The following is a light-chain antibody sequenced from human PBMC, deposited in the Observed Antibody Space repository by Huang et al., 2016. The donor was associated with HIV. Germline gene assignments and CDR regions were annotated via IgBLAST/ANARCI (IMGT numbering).Light chain of an antibody. V-gene: IGKV3-11*01. Sequence: EIVLTQSPATRSLSPGARATLSCRASQSIDDYLAWYQQKPGQPPRLLIYGASARATGVPGRFSGSGSGTDFTLTISSLEPEDFAIYYCQQRKNWPTFGQGTKVEIK. CDR1: QSIDDY. CDR2: GAS. J-gene: IGKJ1*01. CDR3: QQRKNWPT.